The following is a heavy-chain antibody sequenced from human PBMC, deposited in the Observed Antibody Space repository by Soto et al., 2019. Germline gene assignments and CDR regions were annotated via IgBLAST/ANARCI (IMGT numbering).Heavy chain of an antibody. J-gene: IGHJ6*02. CDR3: TRDRGLVFNNMGQDNGMDF. Sequence: GSLRLSCAGSGFTFSSYGMNWVRQAPGKGLEWVSYISATDSTIYYADSVKGRFTISRDNVKNSLYLQMNSLRDEDTAVYYCTRDRGLVFNNMGQDNGMDFWGQGTTVTVSS. CDR2: ISATDSTI. D-gene: IGHD2-8*01. V-gene: IGHV3-48*02. CDR1: GFTFSSYG.